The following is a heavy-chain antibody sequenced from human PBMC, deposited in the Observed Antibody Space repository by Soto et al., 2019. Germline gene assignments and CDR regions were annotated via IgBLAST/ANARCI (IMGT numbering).Heavy chain of an antibody. V-gene: IGHV3-30*18. CDR3: AKDKGRTAIDY. Sequence: QVQLVESGGGVGQPGRSLRLACAASGLTFSVAGMHWVRQAPGKGLEWVAFIANDGRSESYADSVKGRFTISRDNSQNRLYLQMNGLRAEDTAVYYCAKDKGRTAIDYWGQGTLVSVSS. J-gene: IGHJ4*02. CDR2: IANDGRSE. CDR1: GLTFSVAG.